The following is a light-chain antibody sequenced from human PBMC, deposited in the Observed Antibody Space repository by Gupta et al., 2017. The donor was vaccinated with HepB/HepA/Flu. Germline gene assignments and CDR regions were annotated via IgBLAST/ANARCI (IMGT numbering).Light chain of an antibody. V-gene: IGLV2-11*01. CDR2: DVS. Sequence: QSALTQPRSASGSPGQSVTISCPGTSSDVGGYNYVSWYQQHPGKAPKLMIYDVSKRPSGVPDRFSGSKSGNTASLTISGLQAEDEADYYYCSHAGSYTFVVFGGGTKLTVL. CDR1: SSDVGGYNY. J-gene: IGLJ2*01. CDR3: CSHAGSYTFVV.